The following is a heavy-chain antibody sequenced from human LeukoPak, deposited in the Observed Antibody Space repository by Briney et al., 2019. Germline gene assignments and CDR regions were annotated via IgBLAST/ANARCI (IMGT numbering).Heavy chain of an antibody. CDR1: GGTFSSYT. D-gene: IGHD6-13*01. J-gene: IGHJ3*02. V-gene: IGHV1-69*16. CDR2: IIPILGIA. CDR3: ARVGAAAGPGAFDI. Sequence: SVKVSCKASGGTFSSYTISWVRQAPGQGLEWMGRIIPILGIANYAQKFQGRVTITTDESTSTAYMELSSLRSEDTAVYYCARVGAAAGPGAFDIWGQGTMVTVSS.